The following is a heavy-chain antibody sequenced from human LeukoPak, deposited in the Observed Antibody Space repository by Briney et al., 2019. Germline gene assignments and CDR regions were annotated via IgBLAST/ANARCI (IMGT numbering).Heavy chain of an antibody. CDR3: AREYYYDSSGYYSGYYFDY. D-gene: IGHD3-22*01. J-gene: IGHJ4*02. CDR1: GFTFSSYW. V-gene: IGHV3-7*01. CDR2: IKQDGNEK. Sequence: PGGSLRLSCAASGFTFSSYWMSWVRQAPGKGLEWVAIIKQDGNEKYYVDSVKGRFTISRDNAKNSLYLQMNSLRAEDTAVYYCAREYYYDSSGYYSGYYFDYWGQGTLVTVSS.